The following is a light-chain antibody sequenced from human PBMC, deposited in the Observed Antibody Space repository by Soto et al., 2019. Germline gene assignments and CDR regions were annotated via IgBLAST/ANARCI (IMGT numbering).Light chain of an antibody. V-gene: IGKV3-15*01. CDR3: QQYNNWPLT. Sequence: EAVMTQSPATLSVSPGERATLSCRASQSVGSNLAWYQQKPGQSPRLLIYGASTRATGIPARFSGSGSGTEFTLTISSLQSEDFAVYYCQQYNNWPLTFGQGTKVDIK. CDR2: GAS. J-gene: IGKJ1*01. CDR1: QSVGSN.